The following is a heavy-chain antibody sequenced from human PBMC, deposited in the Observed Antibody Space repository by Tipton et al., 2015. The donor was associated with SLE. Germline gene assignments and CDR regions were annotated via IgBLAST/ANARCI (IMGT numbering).Heavy chain of an antibody. J-gene: IGHJ3*02. D-gene: IGHD2/OR15-2a*01. CDR2: IYPGDSDT. CDR1: GYSFNTYW. V-gene: IGHV5-51*03. CDR3: ATHSDNYLGAFNI. Sequence: QSGAEVKKPGESLKIPCKGSGYSFNTYWIGWVRQMPGKGLEWIGIIYPGDSDTRYSPSFQGQVTISADKSINTAYLQWSSLKASDTAMYYCATHSDNYLGAFNIWGQGTMVTVSS.